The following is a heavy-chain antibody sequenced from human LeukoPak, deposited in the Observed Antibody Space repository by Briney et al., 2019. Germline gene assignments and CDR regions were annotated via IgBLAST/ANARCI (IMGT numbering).Heavy chain of an antibody. CDR1: GYSISSGYW. J-gene: IGHJ5*02. V-gene: IGHV4-38-2*02. CDR3: AGRDDILTNNWFDP. CDR2: IYHSGST. Sequence: SETLSLTCSVSGYSISSGYWWGWIRQPPGKGLEWIGSIYHSGSTYYNPSLKSRVTISLDTSKNQFSLKLSSVTAADTAVYYCAGRDDILTNNWFDPWGQGTLVTVSS. D-gene: IGHD3-9*01.